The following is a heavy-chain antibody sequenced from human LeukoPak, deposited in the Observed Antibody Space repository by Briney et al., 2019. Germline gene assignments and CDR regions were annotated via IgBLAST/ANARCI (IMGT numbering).Heavy chain of an antibody. D-gene: IGHD3-9*01. CDR3: ARAYFDWSRRYNWFDP. V-gene: IGHV4-34*01. CDR1: GGSFSGYY. Sequence: PSETLSLTCAVYGGSFSGYYWSWIRQPPGKGXXXXXXINHSGSTNYNPSLKSRVTISVDTSKNQFSLKLSSVTAADTAVYYCARAYFDWSRRYNWFDPWGQGTLVTVSS. J-gene: IGHJ5*02. CDR2: INHSGST.